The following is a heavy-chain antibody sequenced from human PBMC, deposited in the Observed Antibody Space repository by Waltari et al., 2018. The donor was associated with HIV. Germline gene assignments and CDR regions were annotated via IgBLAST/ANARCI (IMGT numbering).Heavy chain of an antibody. V-gene: IGHV3-15*01. CDR2: IKSKTDGGTT. Sequence: EVQLVESGGGLVKPGGSLRLSCAASGFTFSNAWMSWVRAAPGKGLEWVGRIKSKTDGGTTDYAAPVKGRFTISRDDSKNTLYLQMNSLKTEDTAVYYCTTVSPEQWLVVEYFQHWGQGTLVTVSS. D-gene: IGHD6-19*01. CDR1: GFTFSNAW. J-gene: IGHJ1*01. CDR3: TTVSPEQWLVVEYFQH.